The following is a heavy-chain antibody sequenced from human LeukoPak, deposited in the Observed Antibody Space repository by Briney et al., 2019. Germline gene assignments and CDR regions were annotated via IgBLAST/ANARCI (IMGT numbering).Heavy chain of an antibody. Sequence: GGSLRLSCAASGFTFSSYSMNWVRQAPGKGLEWVSSISSSSSYIYYADSVKGRFTISRDNAKNSLCLQMNSLRAEDTAVYYCARDLSCSGGSCPPGYWGQGTLVTVSS. V-gene: IGHV3-21*01. CDR3: ARDLSCSGGSCPPGY. CDR1: GFTFSSYS. CDR2: ISSSSSYI. D-gene: IGHD2-15*01. J-gene: IGHJ4*02.